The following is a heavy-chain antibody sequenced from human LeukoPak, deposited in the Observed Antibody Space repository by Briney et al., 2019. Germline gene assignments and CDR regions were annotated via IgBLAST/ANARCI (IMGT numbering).Heavy chain of an antibody. D-gene: IGHD3-3*01. CDR1: GGTFSSYA. V-gene: IGHV1-69*13. Sequence: GASVKVSCKASGGTFSSYAISWVRQAPGQGLEWMGGIIPIFGTANYAQKFQGRVTITADESTSTAYMELSSLRSEDTAVYYCARGGHYDFWSGYYIALLDYWGQGTLVTVSS. CDR2: IIPIFGTA. J-gene: IGHJ4*02. CDR3: ARGGHYDFWSGYYIALLDY.